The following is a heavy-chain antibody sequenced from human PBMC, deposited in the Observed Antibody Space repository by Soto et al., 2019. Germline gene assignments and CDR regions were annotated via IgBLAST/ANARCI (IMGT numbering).Heavy chain of an antibody. V-gene: IGHV4-31*03. J-gene: IGHJ4*02. CDR3: ARGNYYDSSGYYYTGYYFDY. D-gene: IGHD3-22*01. Sequence: TLSLTCTVSGGSMSSGGYYWSWIRQHPGEGLEWIGYIYYSGSTYYNPSLKSRVTISVDTSKNQFSLKLSSVTAADTAVYYCARGNYYDSSGYYYTGYYFDYWGQGTLVTVS. CDR1: GGSMSSGGYY. CDR2: IYYSGST.